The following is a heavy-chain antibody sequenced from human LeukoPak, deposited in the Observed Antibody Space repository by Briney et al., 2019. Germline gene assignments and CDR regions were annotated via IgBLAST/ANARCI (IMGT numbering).Heavy chain of an antibody. D-gene: IGHD3-22*01. J-gene: IGHJ1*01. CDR1: GVSFSGYY. V-gene: IGHV4-34*01. CDR2: INHSGST. CDR3: VTGTYYYDSSGSFRLPFQH. Sequence: SETLSLTSAVYGVSFSGYYWSWIRQPPGKGLEWIGEINHSGSTNYNPSLKSRVTISADTSKNQFSLKLSSVTAADTAVYYCVTGTYYYDSSGSFRLPFQHWGQGTLVTVSS.